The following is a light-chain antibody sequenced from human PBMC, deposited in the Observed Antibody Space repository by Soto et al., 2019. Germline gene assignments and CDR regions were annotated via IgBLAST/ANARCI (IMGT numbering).Light chain of an antibody. Sequence: QSVLTQPASVSGSPGQTITISCTGTSTDVGGYAYVSWYQQYPGKVPKLVISEVSHRPSGVSHRFSGSRSGNTASLTIAGLQAEDAADYHCGSYTSRTTPVFGGGTKLTVL. CDR3: GSYTSRTTPV. J-gene: IGLJ2*01. CDR1: STDVGGYAY. V-gene: IGLV2-14*01. CDR2: EVS.